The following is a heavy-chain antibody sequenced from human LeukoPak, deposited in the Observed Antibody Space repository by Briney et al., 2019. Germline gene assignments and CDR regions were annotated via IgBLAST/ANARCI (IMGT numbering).Heavy chain of an antibody. D-gene: IGHD3-9*01. CDR1: GNTFTGYY. J-gene: IGHJ2*01. Sequence: ASAKVSCKASGNTFTGYYMHWVRHAPGQGLEWMGWINPNSGGTNYAQKSQSRVTMTRDTSISTAYMELSRLRSDDTAVYYCARDWKNYDILTGYYARYFDLWGRGTLVTVSS. CDR3: ARDWKNYDILTGYYARYFDL. CDR2: INPNSGGT. V-gene: IGHV1-2*02.